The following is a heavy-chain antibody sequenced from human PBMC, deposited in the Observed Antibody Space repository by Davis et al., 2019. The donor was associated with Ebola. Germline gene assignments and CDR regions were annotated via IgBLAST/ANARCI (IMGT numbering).Heavy chain of an antibody. D-gene: IGHD6-19*01. CDR2: IYHSGST. CDR3: ARVSAVAGNDY. Sequence: MPSETLSLTCAVSGGSISSGGYSWSWIRQPPGKGLEWIGYIYHSGSTNYNPSLKSRVTISVDTSKNQFSLKLSSVTAADTAVYYCARVSAVAGNDYWGQGTLVTVSS. J-gene: IGHJ4*02. CDR1: GGSISSGGYS. V-gene: IGHV4-30-2*01.